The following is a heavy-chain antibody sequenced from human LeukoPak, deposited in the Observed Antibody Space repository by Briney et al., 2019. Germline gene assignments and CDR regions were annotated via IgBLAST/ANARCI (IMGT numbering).Heavy chain of an antibody. CDR3: ATSRSFDY. Sequence: GGSLRLSCAASGFAFGSYAMYWVRQAPGKGLEWVSGIFGSGGSAHYADSVRGRFTISRDNAKNSLYLQMNSLSAEDTAVYYCATSRSFDYWGQGTLVTVSS. J-gene: IGHJ4*02. CDR1: GFAFGSYA. CDR2: IFGSGGSA. V-gene: IGHV3-23*01.